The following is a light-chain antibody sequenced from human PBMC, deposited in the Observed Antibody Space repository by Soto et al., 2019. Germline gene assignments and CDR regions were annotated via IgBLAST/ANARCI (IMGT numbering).Light chain of an antibody. J-gene: IGKJ1*01. V-gene: IGKV1-39*01. CDR3: QQSYSTPWW. CDR2: AAS. Sequence: DIQMTQSPSSLSASVGDRVTITCRASQSISSYLNWYQQKPGKAPKLLIYAASSLQSGVPSRFSGSGSGTDFTPTISSLQPEDFATYYCQQSYSTPWWVGQGAKVDIK. CDR1: QSISSY.